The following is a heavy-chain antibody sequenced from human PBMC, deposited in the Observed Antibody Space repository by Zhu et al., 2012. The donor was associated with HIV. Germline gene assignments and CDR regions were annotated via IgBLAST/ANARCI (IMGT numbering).Heavy chain of an antibody. CDR1: GGSISSGGYS. Sequence: QVQLQESGSGLVKPSQTLSLTCAVSGGSISSGGYSWSWIRQPPGKGLEWIGYIYHSGSTYYNPSLKSRVTISVDRSKNQFSLKLSSVTAADTAVYYCARGNGYCSGGSCVGIYGMDVWGQGDHGHRLL. CDR2: IYHSGST. CDR3: ARGNGYCSGGSCVGIYGMDV. J-gene: IGHJ6*02. V-gene: IGHV4-30-2*01. D-gene: IGHD2-15*01.